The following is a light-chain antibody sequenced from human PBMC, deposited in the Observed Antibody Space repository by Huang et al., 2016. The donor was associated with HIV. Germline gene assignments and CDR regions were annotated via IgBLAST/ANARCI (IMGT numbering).Light chain of an antibody. CDR1: QSLLYSLNNKNY. CDR2: WAS. Sequence: DIVKTQSPDSLSVSPGERATIDCKSSQSLLYSLNNKNYLAWFQQKPGRPPKLLLYWASTRESGIPERFSGSGSGTDFTLTINNLQPEDVATYYCQQYYQNPQTFGQGT. CDR3: QQYYQNPQT. J-gene: IGKJ5*01. V-gene: IGKV4-1*01.